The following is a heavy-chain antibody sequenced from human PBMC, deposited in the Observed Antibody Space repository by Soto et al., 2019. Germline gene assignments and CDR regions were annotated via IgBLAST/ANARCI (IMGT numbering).Heavy chain of an antibody. V-gene: IGHV1-46*01. Sequence: ASVKVSCKASGYTFTSYYIHWVRQAPGQGLEWMGIINPSGGSTSYAQKFQGRVTMTRDTSTSTVYMELSSLRSEDTAVYYCARDQVPYYYYYYGMDVWGQGTTVTVSS. J-gene: IGHJ6*02. CDR1: GYTFTSYY. CDR3: ARDQVPYYYYYYGMDV. CDR2: INPSGGST.